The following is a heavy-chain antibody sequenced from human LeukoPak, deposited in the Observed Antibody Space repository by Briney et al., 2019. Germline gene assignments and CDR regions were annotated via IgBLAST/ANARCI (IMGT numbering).Heavy chain of an antibody. J-gene: IGHJ3*02. V-gene: IGHV3-23*01. Sequence: GGSLRLSCAASGFTFSSYAMSWVRQALGKWLEWVSAISGSGGSTYYADSVKGRFTISRDNSKNTLYLQMNSLRAEDTAVYYCAKDRCGGDCQLGAFDIWGQGTMVTVSS. D-gene: IGHD2-21*02. CDR2: ISGSGGST. CDR3: AKDRCGGDCQLGAFDI. CDR1: GFTFSSYA.